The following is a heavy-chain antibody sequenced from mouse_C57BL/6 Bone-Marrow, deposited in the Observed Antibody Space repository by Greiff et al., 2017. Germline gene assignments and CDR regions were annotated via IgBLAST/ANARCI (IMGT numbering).Heavy chain of an antibody. V-gene: IGHV3-6*01. CDR1: GYSITSGYY. CDR2: ISYDGSN. J-gene: IGHJ4*01. CDR3: ARRTTYYAMDY. Sequence: EVKLQESGPGLVKPSPSLSLTCSVTGYSITSGYYWNWIRQFPGNKLEWMGYISYDGSNNYNPSLKNRISITRDTSKNQFFLKLNSLTTEDTATYYCARRTTYYAMDYWSQGTSVTVSS. D-gene: IGHD6-1*01.